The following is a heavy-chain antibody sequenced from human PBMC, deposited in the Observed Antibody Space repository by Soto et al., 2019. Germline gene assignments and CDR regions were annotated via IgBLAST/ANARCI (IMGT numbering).Heavy chain of an antibody. CDR1: GYSISTGFN. D-gene: IGHD6-19*01. CDR3: ARDWGTGFYRLDS. CDR2: IYHSGST. J-gene: IGHJ4*02. V-gene: IGHV4-38-2*02. Sequence: SETLSLTCAVSGYSISTGFNWAWIRQPPGKGLEWIGSIYHSGSTYYNLSLKSRVTISSDASKNQISLKLSSVTAADTALYYCARDWGTGFYRLDSWGQGTLVTVSS.